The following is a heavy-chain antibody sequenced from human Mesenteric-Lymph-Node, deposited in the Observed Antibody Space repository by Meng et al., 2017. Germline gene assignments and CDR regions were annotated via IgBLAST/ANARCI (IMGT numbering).Heavy chain of an antibody. CDR1: GYTFTGYY. D-gene: IGHD5-12*01. V-gene: IGHV1-8*02. CDR3: TKDGGWLPVN. Sequence: ASVKVSCKASGYTFTGYYMHWVRQATGQGLEWMGWMNPNSGNTGYAQKFQGRVTMTRNTSISTAYMELSSLRSEDTAIYFCTKDGGWLPVNWGQGTLVTVSS. CDR2: MNPNSGNT. J-gene: IGHJ4*02.